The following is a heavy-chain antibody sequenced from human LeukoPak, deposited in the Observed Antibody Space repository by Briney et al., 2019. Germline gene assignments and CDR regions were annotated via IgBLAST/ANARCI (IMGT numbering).Heavy chain of an antibody. J-gene: IGHJ5*02. D-gene: IGHD4-11*01. Sequence: GGSLRLSCAASEFTFSRYGMHWVRQAPGKGLEWVAFIRYDGSNKYYADSVKGRFTISRDNSKNTLYLQMNSLRAEDTAVYYCAKGGGGTTVSRFDPWGQGTLVTVSS. CDR2: IRYDGSNK. CDR1: EFTFSRYG. V-gene: IGHV3-30*02. CDR3: AKGGGGTTVSRFDP.